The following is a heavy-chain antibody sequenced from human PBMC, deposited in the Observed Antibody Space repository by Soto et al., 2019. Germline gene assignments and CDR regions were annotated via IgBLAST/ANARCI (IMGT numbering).Heavy chain of an antibody. J-gene: IGHJ6*02. V-gene: IGHV3-30*18. CDR2: ISYDGSNK. Sequence: GGSLRLSCAASGFTFSSYGMHWVRQAPGKGLEWVAVISYDGSNKYYADSVKGRFTISRDNSKNTLYLQMNSLRAEDTAVYYCAKSEPRTSPAYYYGMDVWGQGTTVTVSS. CDR3: AKSEPRTSPAYYYGMDV. CDR1: GFTFSSYG.